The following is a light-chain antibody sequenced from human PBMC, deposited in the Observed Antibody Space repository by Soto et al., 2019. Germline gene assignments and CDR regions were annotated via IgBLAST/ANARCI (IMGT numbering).Light chain of an antibody. CDR3: QQYGSSPPWT. V-gene: IGKV3-20*01. CDR1: QSVSSSY. CDR2: GAS. Sequence: EIVMTQSPAPLSVSPGERATLSCRASQSVSSSYLAWYQQKPGQAPRLLIYGASSRATGIPDRFSGSVSGTGFTLTISRLEPEDFAVYYCQQYGSSPPWTFGQGTKVDI. J-gene: IGKJ1*01.